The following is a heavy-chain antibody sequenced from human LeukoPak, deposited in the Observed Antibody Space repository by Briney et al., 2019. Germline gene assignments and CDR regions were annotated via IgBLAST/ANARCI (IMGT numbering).Heavy chain of an antibody. V-gene: IGHV1-69*05. Sequence: ASVKVSCKASGGTFSSYAISWVRQAPGQGLEWMGGIIPIFGTANYAQKFQGRVTITTDESTSTAYMELSSLRSEDTAVYYCARGWGYSSWYASVHFDYWGQGTLVTVSS. CDR1: GGTFSSYA. D-gene: IGHD6-13*01. J-gene: IGHJ4*02. CDR3: ARGWGYSSWYASVHFDY. CDR2: IIPIFGTA.